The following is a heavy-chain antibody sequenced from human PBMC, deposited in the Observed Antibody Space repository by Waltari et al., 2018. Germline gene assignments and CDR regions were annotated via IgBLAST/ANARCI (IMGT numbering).Heavy chain of an antibody. V-gene: IGHV4-34*01. CDR2: INHSGST. Sequence: QVQLQQWGAGLLKPSETLSLTCAVHGGSFSGYYWSWIRQPPGKGLEWIGEINHSGSTNYNPSLKSRVTISVDTSKNQFSLKLSSVTAADTAVYYCAARYFTWNRIVGATTYFDYWGQGTLVTVSS. CDR3: AARYFTWNRIVGATTYFDY. D-gene: IGHD1-26*01. J-gene: IGHJ4*02. CDR1: GGSFSGYY.